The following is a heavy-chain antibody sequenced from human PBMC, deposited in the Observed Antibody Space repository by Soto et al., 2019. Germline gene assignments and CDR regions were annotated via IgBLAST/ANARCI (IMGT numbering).Heavy chain of an antibody. V-gene: IGHV3-21*01. CDR1: GFTFSSYS. D-gene: IGHD3-9*01. CDR3: ARVPHDILTGYSDY. CDR2: ISSSSSYI. J-gene: IGHJ4*02. Sequence: GGSLRLSCAASGFTFSSYSMNWVRQAPGKGLEWVSSISSSSSYIYYADSVKGRFTISRDNAKNSLYLQMNNLRAEDTAVYYCARVPHDILTGYSDYWGQGTLVTVSS.